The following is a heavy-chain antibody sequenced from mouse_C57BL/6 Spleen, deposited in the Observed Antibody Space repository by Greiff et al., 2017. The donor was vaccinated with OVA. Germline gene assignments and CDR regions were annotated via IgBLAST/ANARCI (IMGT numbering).Heavy chain of an antibody. CDR2: IYPGDGDT. Sequence: VQLVESGPELVKPGASVKISCKASGYAFSSSWMNWVKQRPGKGLEWIGRIYPGDGDTNYNGKFKGKATLTADKSSSTAYMQLSSLTSEDSAVYFCAREVYDGYYNAMDYWGQGTSVTVSS. J-gene: IGHJ4*01. V-gene: IGHV1-82*01. D-gene: IGHD2-3*01. CDR3: AREVYDGYYNAMDY. CDR1: GYAFSSSW.